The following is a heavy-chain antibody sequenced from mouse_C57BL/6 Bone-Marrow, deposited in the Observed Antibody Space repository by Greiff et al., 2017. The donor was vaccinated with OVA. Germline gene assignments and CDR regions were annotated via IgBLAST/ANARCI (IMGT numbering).Heavy chain of an antibody. Sequence: QVHVKQSGAELVKPGASVKMSCKASGYTFTSYWITWVKQRPGQGLAWIGDIYPGSGSTNYNEKFKSKATLTVDTSSSTAYMQLSSLTSEDSAVYYCARDITTVVATGYFDYGGQGTTLTVSS. CDR1: GYTFTSYW. CDR2: IYPGSGST. D-gene: IGHD1-1*01. V-gene: IGHV1-55*01. CDR3: ARDITTVVATGYFDY. J-gene: IGHJ2*01.